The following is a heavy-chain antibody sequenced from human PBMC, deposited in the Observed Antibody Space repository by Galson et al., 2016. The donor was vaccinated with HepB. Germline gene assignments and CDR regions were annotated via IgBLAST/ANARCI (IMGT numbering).Heavy chain of an antibody. V-gene: IGHV1-18*01. CDR2: ISTNNGNT. CDR3: ARGRVETASPYYFDI. D-gene: IGHD5-18*01. J-gene: IGHJ4*02. Sequence: SVKVSCKASGYTFTGYGIGWVRQAPGQGLEWMGWISTNNGNTNYAQNFQGRVTVSTDTSTKTAYMELRSLRVDDTAVFYCARGRVETASPYYFDIWGQGTLVLVSS. CDR1: GYTFTGYG.